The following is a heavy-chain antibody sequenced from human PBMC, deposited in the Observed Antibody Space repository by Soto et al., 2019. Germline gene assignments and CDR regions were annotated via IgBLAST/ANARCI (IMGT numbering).Heavy chain of an antibody. CDR3: ARDDRFLEWLAVLDI. CDR1: GFTFSSYS. CDR2: ISSSSSYI. D-gene: IGHD3-3*01. V-gene: IGHV3-21*01. J-gene: IGHJ3*02. Sequence: EVQLVESGGGPVKPGGSLRLSCAASGFTFSSYSMNWVRQAPGKGLEWVSSISSSSSYIYYADSVKGRFTISRDNAKNSLYLQMNSLRAEDTAVYYCARDDRFLEWLAVLDIWGQGTMVTVSS.